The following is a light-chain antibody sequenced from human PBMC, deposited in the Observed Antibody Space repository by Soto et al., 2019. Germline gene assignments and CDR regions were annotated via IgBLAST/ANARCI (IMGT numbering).Light chain of an antibody. CDR3: QQYYSYPLS. J-gene: IGKJ4*01. Sequence: AIRMTQSPSSLSASTGDRVTITCRASQGISSYLAWYQQKPGKAPNLLLYAAYTLQSGVPSRFSGSGSGTDFTLTISCLQSEDFATYNCQQYYSYPLSFGGRTKVEIK. CDR1: QGISSY. V-gene: IGKV1-8*01. CDR2: AAY.